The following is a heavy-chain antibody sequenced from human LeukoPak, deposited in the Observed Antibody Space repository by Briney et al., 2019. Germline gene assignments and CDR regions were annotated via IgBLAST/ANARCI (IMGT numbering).Heavy chain of an antibody. CDR1: GFTFSNAW. Sequence: GGSLRLSYAASGFTFSNAWMSWVRQAPGKGLEWVGRIKSKTDGGTTDYAAPVKGRFTISRDDSKNTLYLQMNSLKTEDTAVYYCTTRETYSSGRDTSGQRTLVTVSS. V-gene: IGHV3-15*01. D-gene: IGHD6-19*01. CDR2: IKSKTDGGTT. J-gene: IGHJ5*02. CDR3: TTRETYSSGRDT.